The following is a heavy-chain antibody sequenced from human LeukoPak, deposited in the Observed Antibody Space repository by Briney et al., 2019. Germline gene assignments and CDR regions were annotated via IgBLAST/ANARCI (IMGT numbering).Heavy chain of an antibody. V-gene: IGHV1-69*05. CDR3: ARGDSSGYPFDY. CDR2: IIPIFGTA. Sequence: SVKVSCKASGGTFSSYAISWVRQAPGQGLEWMGGIIPIFGTANYAQKFQGRVTITTDESTSTAYMELSSLRSEDTAVYYCARGDSSGYPFDYWGQGTLVTVSS. D-gene: IGHD3-22*01. CDR1: GGTFSSYA. J-gene: IGHJ4*02.